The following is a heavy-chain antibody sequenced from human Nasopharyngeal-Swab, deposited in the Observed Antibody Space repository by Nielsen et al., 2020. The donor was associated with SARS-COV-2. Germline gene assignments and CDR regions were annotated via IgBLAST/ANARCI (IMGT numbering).Heavy chain of an antibody. V-gene: IGHV3-74*03. D-gene: IGHD6-19*01. CDR2: INSDGSTT. CDR3: ARVPFYSSGWYGVDYFDY. J-gene: IGHJ4*02. Sequence: WIRQPPGKGLVWVSRINSDGSTTMYADSVKSRFTISRDNAKDMLYLQMNSLRAEDTAVYYCARVPFYSSGWYGVDYFDYWGQGTLVTVSS.